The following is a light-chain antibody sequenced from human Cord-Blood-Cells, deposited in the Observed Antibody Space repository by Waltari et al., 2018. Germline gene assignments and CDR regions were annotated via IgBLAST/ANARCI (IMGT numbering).Light chain of an antibody. J-gene: IGKJ2*01. Sequence: DIQMTQYPSSLSASVGDRVTITCRASQSNSSYLNRYQQKPGKAPKHLIYAASSLQSGVPSRFSGSGSGTDFTLTISSLQPEDFATYYCQQSYSTPYTFGQGTKLEIK. CDR2: AAS. V-gene: IGKV1-39*01. CDR1: QSNSSY. CDR3: QQSYSTPYT.